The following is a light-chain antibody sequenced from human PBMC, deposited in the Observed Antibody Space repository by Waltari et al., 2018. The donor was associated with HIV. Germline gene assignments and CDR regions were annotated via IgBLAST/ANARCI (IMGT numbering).Light chain of an antibody. CDR1: ALPKQF. CDR2: KDD. Sequence: SYELTQPPSVSVSPGQTARITCSGDALPKQFAYWDQQKAGHAPLMVLYKDDKRPSGRPDRFSGSMSGTTVTLIISGVQPEDEADYYCESADDSGDHWVFGGGTKVTVL. J-gene: IGLJ3*02. V-gene: IGLV3-25*03. CDR3: ESADDSGDHWV.